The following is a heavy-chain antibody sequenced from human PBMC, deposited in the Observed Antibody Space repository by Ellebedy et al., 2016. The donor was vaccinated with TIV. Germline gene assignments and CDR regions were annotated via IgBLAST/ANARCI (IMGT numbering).Heavy chain of an antibody. D-gene: IGHD4-17*01. CDR3: ARAIYGASYL. Sequence: PGGSLRLSCTASGFTLSNYWMTWVRQAPGRGLEWVANINEDGTKKHFVDSVRGRFTISRYDAGNSLFLQMNSLGAEDTAVYYCARAIYGASYLWGRGTLVTVSS. CDR1: GFTLSNYW. J-gene: IGHJ2*01. CDR2: INEDGTKK. V-gene: IGHV3-7*01.